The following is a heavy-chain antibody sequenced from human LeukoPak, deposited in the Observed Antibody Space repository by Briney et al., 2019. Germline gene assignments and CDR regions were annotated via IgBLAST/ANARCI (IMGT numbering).Heavy chain of an antibody. CDR2: ISIGGTYI. V-gene: IGHV3-21*01. D-gene: IGHD6-13*01. CDR1: GLTFSGYG. J-gene: IGHJ3*02. Sequence: GGSLRLSCAASGLTFSGYGMFWVRQAPGKGLEWISSISIGGTYIYYADSVKGRFTISRNNAKNSLYLQMNSLRADDTAVYYCAKSRSSWSDDTFDIWGQGTMVTVSS. CDR3: AKSRSSWSDDTFDI.